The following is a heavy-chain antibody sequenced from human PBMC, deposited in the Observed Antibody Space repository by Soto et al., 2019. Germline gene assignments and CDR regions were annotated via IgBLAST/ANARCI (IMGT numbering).Heavy chain of an antibody. Sequence: PSXTLSLTCTVSGGSMSSYYWSWIRQPPGNGLEWIVYIYYSGSTNYNPSLKSRVTISVDTSKNQFSLKLSSVTAADTAVYYCAAGNLFAAGWFDPWGQGTLVTVSS. D-gene: IGHD6-13*01. J-gene: IGHJ5*02. CDR3: AAGNLFAAGWFDP. V-gene: IGHV4-59*08. CDR2: IYYSGST. CDR1: GGSMSSYY.